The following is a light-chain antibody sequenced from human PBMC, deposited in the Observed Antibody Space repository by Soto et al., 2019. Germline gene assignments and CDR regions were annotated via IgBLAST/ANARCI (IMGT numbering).Light chain of an antibody. CDR2: DVT. J-gene: IGLJ3*02. V-gene: IGLV2-14*01. Sequence: QSALTQPASVSGSPGQSITISCTGTSSDVGGYNYVSWYQQDPGKAPKLMIYDVTNRPSGVSNRFSGSKSGNTASLTIYGLQAEDEADYYCTSYTSSITRYVFGGGTQLTVL. CDR1: SSDVGGYNY. CDR3: TSYTSSITRYV.